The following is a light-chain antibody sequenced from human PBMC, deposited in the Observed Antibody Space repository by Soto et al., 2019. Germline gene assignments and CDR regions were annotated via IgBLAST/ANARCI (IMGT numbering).Light chain of an antibody. V-gene: IGKV3-20*01. CDR3: QQYGSLPFT. J-gene: IGKJ3*01. Sequence: DIGLTQSPGTLSLSPGERATLSCRASQSVSSSYLVWYQQKPGLAPRLLIYGASTRATGIPDRFSGSGSGTDFTLTISRLEPEDFAVYYCQQYGSLPFTFGPGTKVDV. CDR2: GAS. CDR1: QSVSSSY.